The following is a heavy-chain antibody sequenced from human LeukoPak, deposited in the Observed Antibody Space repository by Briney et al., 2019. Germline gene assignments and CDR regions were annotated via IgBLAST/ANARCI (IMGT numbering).Heavy chain of an antibody. CDR3: ARSPRSGSPYYYFDY. CDR2: INAGNGNT. V-gene: IGHV1-3*01. CDR1: GYTSTSYA. D-gene: IGHD3-10*01. Sequence: ASVKVSCKASGYTSTSYAMHWVRQAPGQRLEWMGWINAGNGNTKYSQKFQGRVTITRDTSASTAYMELSSLRSEDTAVYYCARSPRSGSPYYYFDYWGQGTLVTVSS. J-gene: IGHJ4*02.